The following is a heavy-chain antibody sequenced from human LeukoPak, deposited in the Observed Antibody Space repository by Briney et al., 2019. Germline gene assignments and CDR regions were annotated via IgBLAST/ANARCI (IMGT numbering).Heavy chain of an antibody. CDR3: ARGRPRISYYDFWSGYYQYFDY. D-gene: IGHD3-3*01. V-gene: IGHV1-69*05. J-gene: IGHJ4*02. CDR1: GGTFSSYA. CDR2: IIPIFGTA. Sequence: GASVKVSCKASGGTFSSYAISWVRQAPGQGLEWMGGIIPIFGTANYAQKFQGRVTMTRDTSTSTVYMELSSLRSEDTAVYYCARGRPRISYYDFWSGYYQYFDYWGQGTLVTVSS.